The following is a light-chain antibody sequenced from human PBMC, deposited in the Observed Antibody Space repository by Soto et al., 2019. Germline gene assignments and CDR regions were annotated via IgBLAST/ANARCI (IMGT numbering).Light chain of an antibody. Sequence: DIVMTQTPLSSPVTLGQAASISCRSSQSLVNSEGNTYLSWLQQRPGQPPRLLIYEISNRFSGVPDRFSGSGAGTDFTMKISRVEAEDVEVYYRMQAAPLCSFGQGTKLEI. J-gene: IGKJ2*04. CDR1: QSLVNSEGNTY. CDR2: EIS. CDR3: MQAAPLCS. V-gene: IGKV2-24*01.